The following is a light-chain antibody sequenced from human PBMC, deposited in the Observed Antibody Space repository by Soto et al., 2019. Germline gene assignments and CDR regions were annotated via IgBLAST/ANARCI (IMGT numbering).Light chain of an antibody. CDR1: SSNIGSNS. J-gene: IGLJ2*01. Sequence: QSVLTQPPSASGTPGQRVTISCSGSSSNIGSNSVNWYQQLPGTAPKLLMYSSNQRPSGVPDRFSGSKSGTSASLAISGLQSADEADYYCAAWDDSLNGVVFGGGTKLTVL. CDR3: AAWDDSLNGVV. V-gene: IGLV1-44*01. CDR2: SSN.